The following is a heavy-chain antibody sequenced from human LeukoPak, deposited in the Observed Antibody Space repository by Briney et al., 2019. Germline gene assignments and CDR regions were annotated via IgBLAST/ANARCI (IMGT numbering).Heavy chain of an antibody. Sequence: SETLSLTCTVSGGSISSYYWSWIRQPPGKGLEWMGSMFHSGSTYDNASLKSRVSISVDTSNNQFSLKLTSVTAADTAVYYCVRDAAHYMDVWGKGITVTVS. CDR3: VRDAAHYMDV. V-gene: IGHV4-59*12. J-gene: IGHJ6*03. CDR1: GGSISSYY. D-gene: IGHD6-6*01. CDR2: MFHSGST.